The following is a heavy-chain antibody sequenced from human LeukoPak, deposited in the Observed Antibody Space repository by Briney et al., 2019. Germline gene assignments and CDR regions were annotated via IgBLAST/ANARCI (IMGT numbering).Heavy chain of an antibody. D-gene: IGHD2-21*02. V-gene: IGHV1-69*04. CDR2: IIPILGIA. CDR3: ARDPLAYCGGDCYPDY. J-gene: IGHJ4*02. CDR1: GGTFSSYA. Sequence: SVKVSCKASGGTFSSYAISWVRQAPGQGLEWMGRIIPILGIANYAQKFQGRVTITADKSTSTAYMELSSLRSEDTAVYYCARDPLAYCGGDCYPDYWGQGTLVTVSS.